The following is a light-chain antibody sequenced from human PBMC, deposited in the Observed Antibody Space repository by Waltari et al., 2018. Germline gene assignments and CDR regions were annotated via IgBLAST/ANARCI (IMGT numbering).Light chain of an antibody. CDR2: AYY. V-gene: IGLV1-40*01. CDR3: QSYDTSLSGTVV. J-gene: IGLJ2*01. Sequence: QSVLTQPPSVSGAPGQRVSISCTGSSSNIGAGYDVHWYQQVPGTAPILLIYAYYNRPSRVPDRFAVSMSGTSASQASTGLQAYDEADYYCQSYDTSLSGTVVFGGGTRLTVL. CDR1: SSNIGAGYD.